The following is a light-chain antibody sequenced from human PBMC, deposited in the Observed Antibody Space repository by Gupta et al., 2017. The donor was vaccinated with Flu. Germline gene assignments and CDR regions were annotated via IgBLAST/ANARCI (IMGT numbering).Light chain of an antibody. CDR1: QSHLHSNGYNY. CDR3: MQALQTPYS. Sequence: EIAMTQSPLSLPVTPGEPAPISCRSSQSHLHSNGYNYLDWYLQKPGQSPQLLIYLGSNRASGVPDRFSGSGSGTDFTLKISRVEAEDVGVYYCMQALQTPYSFGHGTKLEIK. J-gene: IGKJ2*03. CDR2: LGS. V-gene: IGKV2-28*01.